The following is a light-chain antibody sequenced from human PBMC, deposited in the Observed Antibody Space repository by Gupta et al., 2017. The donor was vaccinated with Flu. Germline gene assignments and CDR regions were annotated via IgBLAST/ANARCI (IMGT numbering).Light chain of an antibody. CDR3: QQSDRTPYT. V-gene: IGKV1-39*01. J-gene: IGKJ2*01. CDR1: QSITTY. Sequence: DIQMTQSPSSMSASVGDRVTITCRASQSITTYVNWYQKKPGNAPKLLISSSSTLQSGVPSRFSGSGSGTEFTLTISSLQPEDFGDFYCQQSDRTPYTFGQGTKLEIK. CDR2: SSS.